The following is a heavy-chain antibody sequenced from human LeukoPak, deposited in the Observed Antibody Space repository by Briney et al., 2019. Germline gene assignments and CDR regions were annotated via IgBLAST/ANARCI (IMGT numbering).Heavy chain of an antibody. Sequence: SETLSLTCTVSGDSFSSYYWSWIRQPPGKGLEWIGYIYYSGSTNYNPSLKSRVPISIDTSKNQFSLKLSSVTAADTAVYYCARGPIFHWNVGFDYWGQGTLVTVSS. CDR1: GDSFSSYY. J-gene: IGHJ4*02. V-gene: IGHV4-59*01. CDR2: IYYSGST. CDR3: ARGPIFHWNVGFDY. D-gene: IGHD1-1*01.